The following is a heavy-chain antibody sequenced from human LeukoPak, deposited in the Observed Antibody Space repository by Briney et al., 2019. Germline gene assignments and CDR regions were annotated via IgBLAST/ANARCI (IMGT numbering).Heavy chain of an antibody. CDR2: IKQDGSEK. Sequence: PGGSLRLSCAASGFTFGDTWMNWVRQVPGQGLEWVANIKQDGSEKFYVASVKGRFTISRDNVRNSLFLQMNSLRVDDTAVYYCARDMGITGADDSWGQGTLVTVSP. D-gene: IGHD6-13*01. V-gene: IGHV3-7*01. J-gene: IGHJ4*02. CDR1: GFTFGDTW. CDR3: ARDMGITGADDS.